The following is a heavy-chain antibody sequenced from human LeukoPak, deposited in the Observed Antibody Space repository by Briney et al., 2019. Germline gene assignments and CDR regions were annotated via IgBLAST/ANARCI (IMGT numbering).Heavy chain of an antibody. Sequence: PSESLSLTCTVYGGSISSYYLSWIRQPPGKGLEWIGEINHSGSTNYNPSLKSRVTISVDTSKNQFSLKLSSVTAADTAVYYCARGPRYVDVWGKGTTVTVSS. V-gene: IGHV4-34*01. J-gene: IGHJ6*03. CDR1: GGSISSYY. CDR2: INHSGST. CDR3: ARGPRYVDV.